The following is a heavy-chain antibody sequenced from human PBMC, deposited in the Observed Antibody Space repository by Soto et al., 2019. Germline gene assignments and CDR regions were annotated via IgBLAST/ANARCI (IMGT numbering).Heavy chain of an antibody. D-gene: IGHD5-12*01. J-gene: IGHJ4*02. CDR1: GFTFDDYT. Sequence: GGSLRLSCAASGFTFDDYTMHWVRQAPGKGLEWVSLISWDGGSTYYADSVKGRFTISRDNSKNSLYLQMNSLRTEDTALYYCAKDIDRRDEWLGGLFDYWGQGTLVTVSS. CDR2: ISWDGGST. CDR3: AKDIDRRDEWLGGLFDY. V-gene: IGHV3-43*01.